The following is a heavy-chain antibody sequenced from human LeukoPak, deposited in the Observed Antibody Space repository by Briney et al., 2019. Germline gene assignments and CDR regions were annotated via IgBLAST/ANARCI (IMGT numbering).Heavy chain of an antibody. CDR1: GFTFSSYW. CDR3: TRDSEGSGSYYMDV. CDR2: VNSDGSSA. V-gene: IGHV3-74*01. Sequence: GGSLRLSCAASGFTFSSYWMHWVRQAPGKGLVWVSRVNSDGSSASYADSVKGRFTISRDNAKNTLSLQMNSLRAEDTAVYYCTRDSEGSGSYYMDVWGKGTTVTVSS. J-gene: IGHJ6*03. D-gene: IGHD3-10*01.